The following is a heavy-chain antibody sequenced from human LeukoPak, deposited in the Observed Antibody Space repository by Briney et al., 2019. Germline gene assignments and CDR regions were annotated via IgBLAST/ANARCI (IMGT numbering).Heavy chain of an antibody. CDR2: LSGSGAGT. V-gene: IGHV3-23*01. J-gene: IGHJ4*02. CDR1: GFTFSSYA. D-gene: IGHD3-3*01. CDR3: AKAELGVDTFFDY. Sequence: PGGSLRLSCAASGFTFSSYAMSWVRQAPGRGLEWVATLSGSGAGTYYSDSVQGRFTISRDNSKRTLFLRMNSLRAEDTAFYYCAKAELGVDTFFDYWGQGTLVTVSS.